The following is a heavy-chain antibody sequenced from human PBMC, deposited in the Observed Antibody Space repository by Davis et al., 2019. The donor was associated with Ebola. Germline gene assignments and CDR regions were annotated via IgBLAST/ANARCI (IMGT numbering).Heavy chain of an antibody. CDR2: ISSSGSTI. V-gene: IGHV3-11*01. J-gene: IGHJ6*02. Sequence: GESLKISCAASGFTFSDYYMSWIRQAPGKGLEWVSYISSSGSTIYYADSVKGRFTISRDNAKNSLYLQMNSLRAEDTAVYYCARELGSSSSGMDVWGQGTTVTVSS. CDR1: GFTFSDYY. CDR3: ARELGSSSSGMDV. D-gene: IGHD6-6*01.